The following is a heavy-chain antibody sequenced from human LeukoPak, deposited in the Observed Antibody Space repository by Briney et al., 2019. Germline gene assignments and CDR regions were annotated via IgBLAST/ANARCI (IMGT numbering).Heavy chain of an antibody. V-gene: IGHV4-61*02. CDR1: GGSISSGSYY. CDR3: ARTYFGVVNHYWFDP. J-gene: IGHJ5*02. CDR2: IYSSGST. D-gene: IGHD3-3*01. Sequence: SETLSLTCTVSGGSISSGSYYWSWIRQPAGKGLEWIGRIYSSGSTNYNPSLKSRVTISVDTSKNQFSLRLSSVTAADTAVYYCARTYFGVVNHYWFDPWGQGTLVTVSS.